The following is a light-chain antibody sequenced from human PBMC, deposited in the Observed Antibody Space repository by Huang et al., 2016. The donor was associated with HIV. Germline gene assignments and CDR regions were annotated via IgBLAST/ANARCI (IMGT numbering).Light chain of an antibody. Sequence: EIVLTQSPATVSLSPGERATLSCRASQRVSGNLAWYQQKPGQAPRLLIYDTSNRATGIPARFSGGGSGTDFTLTINSLEPEDFAVYYCQQRTNWPPVYTFGQGTKLEIK. CDR3: QQRTNWPPVYT. J-gene: IGKJ2*01. CDR1: QRVSGN. CDR2: DTS. V-gene: IGKV3-11*01.